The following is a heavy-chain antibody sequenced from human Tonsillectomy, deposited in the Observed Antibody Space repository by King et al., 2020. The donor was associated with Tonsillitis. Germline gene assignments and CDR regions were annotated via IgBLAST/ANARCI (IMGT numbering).Heavy chain of an antibody. Sequence: VQLVESGAEVKKPGSSVKVSCKASGGTFSSYAISWVRQAPGQGLEWMGRIIPILGIANYAQKFQGRVTITADKSTGTAYMELSSLRSEDTAVYYCASHPYCSGGGCYSNLDYWGQGTLVTVSS. V-gene: IGHV1-69*09. CDR1: GGTFSSYA. D-gene: IGHD2-15*01. CDR2: IIPILGIA. J-gene: IGHJ4*02. CDR3: ASHPYCSGGGCYSNLDY.